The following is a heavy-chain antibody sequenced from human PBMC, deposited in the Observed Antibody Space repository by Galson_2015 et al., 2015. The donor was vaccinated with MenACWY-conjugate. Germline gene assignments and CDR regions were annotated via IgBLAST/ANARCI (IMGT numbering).Heavy chain of an antibody. D-gene: IGHD3-3*01. Sequence: SLRLSCAASGFTFSNYWMHWVRQTPGKGLVWVSRINSDGSKTTYADSVKGRFTISRDNAKNTVYLQMNRLRAEDTAVYYCARDQNPIFGVVENYMDVWGEGTTVTVSS. CDR1: GFTFSNYW. J-gene: IGHJ6*03. V-gene: IGHV3-74*01. CDR3: ARDQNPIFGVVENYMDV. CDR2: INSDGSKT.